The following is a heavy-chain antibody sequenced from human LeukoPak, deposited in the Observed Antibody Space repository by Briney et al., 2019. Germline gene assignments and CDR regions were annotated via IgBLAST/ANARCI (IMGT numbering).Heavy chain of an antibody. V-gene: IGHV3-30*03. CDR3: ARTDCSSTSCYTGGVRFDP. CDR1: GFTFSSYG. J-gene: IGHJ5*02. Sequence: GRSLRLSCAASGFTFSSYGMHWVRQAPGKGLEWVAVISYDGSNKYYADSVKGRFTISRDNSKNTLYLQMNSLRAEDTAVYYCARTDCSSTSCYTGGVRFDPWGQGTLVIVSS. D-gene: IGHD2-2*02. CDR2: ISYDGSNK.